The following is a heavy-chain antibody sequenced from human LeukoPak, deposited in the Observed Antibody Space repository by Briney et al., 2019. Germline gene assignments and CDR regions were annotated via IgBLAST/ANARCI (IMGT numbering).Heavy chain of an antibody. CDR2: ISSSTSSISSSTSPI. D-gene: IGHD4-17*01. Sequence: GGSLRLSCAASGFIFSSYSMNWVRQAPGKGLECVSYISSSTSSISSSTSPIYYADPVKGRFTISRDNVKNSLYLQMNSLRVEDTAVYYCARVRSTVTTRDGFDIWGQGTMVIVSS. CDR1: GFIFSSYS. V-gene: IGHV3-48*04. CDR3: ARVRSTVTTRDGFDI. J-gene: IGHJ3*02.